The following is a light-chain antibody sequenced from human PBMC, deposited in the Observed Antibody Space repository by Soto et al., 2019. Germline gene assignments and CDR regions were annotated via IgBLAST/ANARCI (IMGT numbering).Light chain of an antibody. J-gene: IGLJ2*01. V-gene: IGLV4-69*01. CDR2: LNSDGSH. CDR3: QAWGTGIVV. Sequence: QLVLTQSPSASASLGASVKLTCTLSSGHSIYAIAWHQQQPEKGPRYLMKLNSDGSHSKGDGIPDRFSGSSSGAERYLTIASLQSEDDADYYWQAWGTGIVVFGGGTKVTVL. CDR1: SGHSIYA.